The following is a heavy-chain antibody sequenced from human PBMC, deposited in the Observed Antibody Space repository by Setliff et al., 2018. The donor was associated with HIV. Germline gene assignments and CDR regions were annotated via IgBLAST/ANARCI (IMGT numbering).Heavy chain of an antibody. V-gene: IGHV4-39*01. CDR2: IHYNEKT. Sequence: SETLSLTCTVSGGSASNSRYYWAWIRQPPGKGLEYIGSIHYNEKTYYNPSLKSRVTISIDTSKNQFSLNLTSVTAADTAVYYCASRIYYYDSNNFLREEGFDPWGQGTPVTVSS. CDR3: ASRIYYYDSNNFLREEGFDP. J-gene: IGHJ5*02. CDR1: GGSASNSRYY. D-gene: IGHD3-22*01.